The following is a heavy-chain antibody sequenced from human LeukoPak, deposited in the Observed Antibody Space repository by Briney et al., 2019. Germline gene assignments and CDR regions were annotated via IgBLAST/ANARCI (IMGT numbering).Heavy chain of an antibody. CDR2: ISGSGGST. V-gene: IGHV3-23*01. D-gene: IGHD4-23*01. J-gene: IGHJ4*02. Sequence: GGSLRLSCAASGFTFSSYAMSWVRQAPGKGLEWVSAISGSGGSTYYADSVKGRFTISRDNSTNTLYLQMYSLRAEDTAVYYCAKLTTVVIDYWGQGTLVTGSS. CDR3: AKLTTVVIDY. CDR1: GFTFSSYA.